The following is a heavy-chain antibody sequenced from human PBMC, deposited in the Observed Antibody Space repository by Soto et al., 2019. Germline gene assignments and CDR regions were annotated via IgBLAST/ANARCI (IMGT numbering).Heavy chain of an antibody. D-gene: IGHD5-12*01. V-gene: IGHV4-4*02. J-gene: IGHJ5*02. CDR1: IGSISSSNW. CDR3: ARVSRVRGGYDP. CDR2: IYHSGST. Sequence: EPLSLTCAFSIGSISSSNWWSWVRQPPGKGLEWIGEIYHSGSTNYNPSLKSRVTISVDKSKNQFSLKLSSVTAADTAVYYCARVSRVRGGYDPWGQGTLVTVSS.